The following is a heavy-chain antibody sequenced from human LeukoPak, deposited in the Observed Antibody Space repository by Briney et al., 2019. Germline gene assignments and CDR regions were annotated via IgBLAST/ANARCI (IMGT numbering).Heavy chain of an antibody. J-gene: IGHJ4*02. V-gene: IGHV1-18*01. CDR1: GYTFTSFG. Sequence: ASVKVSCKTSGYTFTSFGFSWVRQAPGQGLEWMGWISGYNGDTKYAQKFQGRVTMTTDTSTSTAYMELNSLRSDDTAVYYCARVDANTWYGKIDYWGQGTLVTVSS. D-gene: IGHD6-13*01. CDR3: ARVDANTWYGKIDY. CDR2: ISGYNGDT.